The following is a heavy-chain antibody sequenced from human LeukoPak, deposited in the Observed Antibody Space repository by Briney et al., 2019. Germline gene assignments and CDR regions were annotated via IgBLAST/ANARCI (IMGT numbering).Heavy chain of an antibody. CDR2: ISAYNGNT. J-gene: IGHJ4*02. V-gene: IGHV1-18*04. CDR1: GYSFTSYW. Sequence: GESLKISCKGSGYSFTSYWIGWVRQAPGQGLEWMGWISAYNGNTNYAQKLQGRVTMTTDTSTSTAYMELSSLRSEDTAVYYCARGPIRGTYYYGSGSLNYWGQGTLVTVSS. CDR3: ARGPIRGTYYYGSGSLNY. D-gene: IGHD3-10*01.